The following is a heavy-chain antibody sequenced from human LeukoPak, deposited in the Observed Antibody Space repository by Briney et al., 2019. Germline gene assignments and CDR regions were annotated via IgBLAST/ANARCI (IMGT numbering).Heavy chain of an antibody. D-gene: IGHD6-19*01. V-gene: IGHV4-59*01. J-gene: IGHJ4*02. CDR3: ARAGGIAVAIDY. Sequence: PSETLSLTCTFTDASTSSDYWSSIRHPPGNGLQPIGYIYYSGSTNYTHSLKSRLTISVDTSKNQFSLKLSSVTAADTAVYYCARAGGIAVAIDYWGQETLVTVSS. CDR1: DASTSSDY. CDR2: IYYSGST.